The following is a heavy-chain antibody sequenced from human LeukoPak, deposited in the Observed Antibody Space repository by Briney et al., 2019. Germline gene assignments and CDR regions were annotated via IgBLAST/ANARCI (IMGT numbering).Heavy chain of an antibody. CDR2: ISGSGDSI. D-gene: IGHD3-3*01. V-gene: IGHV3-23*01. CDR3: ARDRSTLRTFNDY. J-gene: IGHJ4*02. Sequence: GGSLRLSCAASGFTFGTYAMNWVRQAPEKGLEWVSAISGSGDSIYYADSVKGRFTISRDNSKNTLYLQMNSLIAEDTAVYYCARDRSTLRTFNDYWGQGTLVTVSS. CDR1: GFTFGTYA.